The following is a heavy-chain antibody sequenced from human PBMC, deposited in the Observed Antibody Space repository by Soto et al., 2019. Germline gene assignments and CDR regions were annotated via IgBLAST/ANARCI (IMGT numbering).Heavy chain of an antibody. CDR3: AKDRRGVMDV. D-gene: IGHD3-10*01. V-gene: IGHV3-23*04. J-gene: IGHJ6*02. Sequence: EVQLVESGGGLVQPGGSLRLSCAASGFTFSNYDMSWVRQAPEKGLEWVSAVSESGRSTYYADSVKGRFTISRDNSKNTLYLQMNSLRAEDTAVYFCAKDRRGVMDVWGQGTTVTVSS. CDR2: VSESGRST. CDR1: GFTFSNYD.